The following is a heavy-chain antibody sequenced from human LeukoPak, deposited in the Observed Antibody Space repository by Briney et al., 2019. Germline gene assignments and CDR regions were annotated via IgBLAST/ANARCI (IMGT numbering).Heavy chain of an antibody. CDR1: GFSFSSHG. V-gene: IGHV3-23*01. D-gene: IGHD2-2*01. CDR3: AHGSMYQLDY. CDR2: IIGGAGGT. Sequence: GGSLRLSCAASGFSFSSHGMSWVRQSPGKGLEWVSGIIGGAGGTYYADSVKGRFTISRDNAKNTLYLQMNSLRAEDTAVYYCAHGSMYQLDYWGQGTMVTVSS. J-gene: IGHJ4*02.